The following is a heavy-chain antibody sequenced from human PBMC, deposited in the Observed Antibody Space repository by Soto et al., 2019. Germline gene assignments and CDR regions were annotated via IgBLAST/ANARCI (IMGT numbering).Heavy chain of an antibody. Sequence: TPSLTCPWSGGSLSSDIYNWRWLRPPPGQGLEWIGYIYYSGSTYYNPSLKSRVTISVDTSKNQFSLKLSSVTAADTAVYYCARASAARRGSGIYSKGRFDYWGQGTLFTVS. CDR2: IYYSGST. J-gene: IGHJ4*02. CDR1: GGSLSSDIYN. V-gene: IGHV4-31*03. CDR3: ARASAARRGSGIYSKGRFDY. D-gene: IGHD3-10*01.